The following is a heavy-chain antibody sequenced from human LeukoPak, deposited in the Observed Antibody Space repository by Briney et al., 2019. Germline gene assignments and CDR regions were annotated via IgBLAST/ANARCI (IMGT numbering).Heavy chain of an antibody. D-gene: IGHD3-3*01. Sequence: SQTLSLTCTVSGGSISSGGYYWSWIRQHPGKGPEWIGYIYYSGSTYYNPSLKSRVTISVDTSKNQFSLKLSSVTAADTAVYYCARVVGTYDFWSGYQGGYFDYWGQGTLVTVSS. CDR3: ARVVGTYDFWSGYQGGYFDY. J-gene: IGHJ4*02. V-gene: IGHV4-31*03. CDR2: IYYSGST. CDR1: GGSISSGGYY.